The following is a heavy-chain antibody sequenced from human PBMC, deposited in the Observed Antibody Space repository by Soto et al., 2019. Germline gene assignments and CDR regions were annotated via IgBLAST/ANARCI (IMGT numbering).Heavy chain of an antibody. V-gene: IGHV1-18*01. Sequence: GASVKVSCKASGYTFFTYGITWVRQAPGQGLERMGWISTYDGNTDYAQKLQGRVTMTTDTSTRTAYMELRSLRSDDTAVYYCARKSSSSSWFDPWGLGTLVTVSS. J-gene: IGHJ5*02. CDR1: GYTFFTYG. D-gene: IGHD6-6*01. CDR3: ARKSSSSSWFDP. CDR2: ISTYDGNT.